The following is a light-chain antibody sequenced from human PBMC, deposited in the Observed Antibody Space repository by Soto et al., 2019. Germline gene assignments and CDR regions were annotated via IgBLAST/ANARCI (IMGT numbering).Light chain of an antibody. CDR3: NSFTGTNSSV. V-gene: IGLV2-8*01. J-gene: IGLJ1*01. Sequence: QSVLTQPPSACASPGQKVTITYTGTYSDIGAYNHVSWYQQRPGEAPKLISFEVSKRPSGVAVLSFASRSDNTAYLTVSRLQADDEAKYYGNSFTGTNSSVIGTGAKVFVL. CDR1: YSDIGAYNH. CDR2: EVS.